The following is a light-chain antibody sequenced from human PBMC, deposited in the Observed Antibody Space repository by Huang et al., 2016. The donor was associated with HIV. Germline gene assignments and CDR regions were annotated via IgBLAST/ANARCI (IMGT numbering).Light chain of an antibody. CDR3: QQRVNGLT. J-gene: IGKJ4*01. CDR1: QNINTH. CDR2: DAA. Sequence: EIVLTQSPATLSFFPGQRVSLSCRASQNINTHLAWYQQRPGQPPRLPIYDAASRVPGVAARFSGSGSGTDFTLTISSLESEDFATYYCQQRVNGLTFGGGTKV. V-gene: IGKV3-11*01.